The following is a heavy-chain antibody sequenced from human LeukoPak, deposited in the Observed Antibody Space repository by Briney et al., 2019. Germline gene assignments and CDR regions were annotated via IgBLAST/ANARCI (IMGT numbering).Heavy chain of an antibody. D-gene: IGHD3-9*01. CDR2: ISGSGGST. CDR1: GFTFSSYA. CDR3: ASSFAGFLTGLIIHLGWFDP. Sequence: GGSLRLSCAASGFTFSSYAMSWVRQAPGKGLEWVSAISGSGGSTYYADSVKGRFTISRDNSKNTLYLQMNSLRAEDTAVYYCASSFAGFLTGLIIHLGWFDPWGQGTLVTVSP. J-gene: IGHJ5*02. V-gene: IGHV3-23*01.